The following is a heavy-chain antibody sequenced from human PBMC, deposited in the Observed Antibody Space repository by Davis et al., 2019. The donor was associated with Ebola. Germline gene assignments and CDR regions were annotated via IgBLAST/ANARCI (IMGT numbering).Heavy chain of an antibody. CDR1: RFTFSDYY. Sequence: GESLKISCAASRFTFSDYYMSWIRQAPGKRLEWLSYISTGGGAIYYSDSAKGRFTISRDNAKNSVYLQMNSLKVDDTAVYYCARGPRITMVQGVINFWGQGTLVSVSS. D-gene: IGHD3-10*01. J-gene: IGHJ4*02. V-gene: IGHV3-11*01. CDR2: ISTGGGAI. CDR3: ARGPRITMVQGVINF.